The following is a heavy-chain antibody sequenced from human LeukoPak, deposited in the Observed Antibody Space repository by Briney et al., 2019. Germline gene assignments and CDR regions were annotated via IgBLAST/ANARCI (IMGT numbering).Heavy chain of an antibody. D-gene: IGHD4-11*01. CDR3: ASTYTMTTGHYYGMDV. CDR2: IYYSGST. V-gene: IGHV4-30-4*01. Sequence: SETLSLTCTVSGGSISSGDYYWSWIRQPPGTGLEWIGYIYYSGSTYYNPSLKSRVTISVDTSKNQFSLKLSSVTAADTAVYYCASTYTMTTGHYYGMDVWGRGTTVTVSS. CDR1: GGSISSGDYY. J-gene: IGHJ6*02.